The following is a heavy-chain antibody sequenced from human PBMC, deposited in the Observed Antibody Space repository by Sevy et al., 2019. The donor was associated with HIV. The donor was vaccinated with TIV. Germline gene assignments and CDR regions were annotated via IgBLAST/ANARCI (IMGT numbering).Heavy chain of an antibody. V-gene: IGHV1-24*01. Sequence: ASVKVSCKVSGYTLTELSMHWVRQAPGKGLEWMGGFDPEDGETIYAQKFKGRVTMTEDTSTDTAYMELSSLRSEDTAVYYCATAPRDGYNTGYFDYWGQGTLVTVSS. CDR3: ATAPRDGYNTGYFDY. CDR1: GYTLTELS. D-gene: IGHD5-12*01. CDR2: FDPEDGET. J-gene: IGHJ4*02.